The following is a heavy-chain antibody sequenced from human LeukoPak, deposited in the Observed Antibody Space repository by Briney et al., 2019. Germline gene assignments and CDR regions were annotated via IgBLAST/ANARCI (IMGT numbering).Heavy chain of an antibody. CDR1: GGTFSSYA. CDR2: IIPISGTA. V-gene: IGHV1-69*13. D-gene: IGHD2-2*01. Sequence: SVKVSCKASGGTFSSYAISWVRQAPGQGLEWMGGIIPISGTANYAQKFQGRVTITADESTSTAYMELSSLRSEDTAVYYCARDGSTSLLFQHWGQGTLVTVSS. CDR3: ARDGSTSLLFQH. J-gene: IGHJ1*01.